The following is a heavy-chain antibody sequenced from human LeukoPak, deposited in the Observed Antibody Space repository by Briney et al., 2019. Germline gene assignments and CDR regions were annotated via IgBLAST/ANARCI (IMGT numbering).Heavy chain of an antibody. CDR3: AKASWVTSTDAVR. J-gene: IGHJ4*02. CDR2: IRGIGET. V-gene: IGHV3-23*01. D-gene: IGHD3-3*01. Sequence: PGGSLRLSCAASGLSFSSFAMSWVREGPARLLGWVSSIRGIGETFYADSVKGRFTLSSDSSRNTVYFQLNNLRSEDTAIYYCAKASWVTSTDAVRWGQGTLVTVSS. CDR1: GLSFSSFA.